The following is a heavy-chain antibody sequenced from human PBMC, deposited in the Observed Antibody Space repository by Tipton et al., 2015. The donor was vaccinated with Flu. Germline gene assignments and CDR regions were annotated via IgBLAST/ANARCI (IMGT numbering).Heavy chain of an antibody. D-gene: IGHD3-22*01. V-gene: IGHV4-34*09. CDR3: ARDPDYYDGGAFDI. J-gene: IGHJ3*02. Sequence: TLSLTCAVYGGSFSGYYWSWIRQPPGKGLEWIGEINHSGSTNYNPSLKSRVTISVDTSKNQFSLKLSSVTAADTAVYYCARDPDYYDGGAFDIWGQGTMVTVSS. CDR2: INHSGST. CDR1: GGSFSGYY.